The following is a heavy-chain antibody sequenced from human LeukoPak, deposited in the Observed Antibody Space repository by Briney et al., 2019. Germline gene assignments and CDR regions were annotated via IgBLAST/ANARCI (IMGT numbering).Heavy chain of an antibody. CDR1: GGSISSGDYY. V-gene: IGHV4-61*03. D-gene: IGHD2-2*01. CDR3: ARQYCSITICPYYFDY. CDR2: IYYSGST. J-gene: IGHJ4*02. Sequence: SQTLSLTCTVSGGSISSGDYYWSWIRQPPGKGLEWIGYIYYSGSTKYNPSLKSRVTIAVDTSKNHFSLKLSSVTAADTAVYYCARQYCSITICPYYFDYWGQGTLVTVSS.